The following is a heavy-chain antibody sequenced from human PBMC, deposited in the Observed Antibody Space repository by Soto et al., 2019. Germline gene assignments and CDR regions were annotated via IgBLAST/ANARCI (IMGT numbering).Heavy chain of an antibody. Sequence: QVHLVQSGAEVKKPGASVKVSCQGSGYAFTTYGITWVRQAPGQGLEWMGWISDHNGNTNYAQKLQGRVTGTRDTSTSTAYMELRSLRYDDTAVSYCARGRYGDYWGQGALVTVSS. CDR3: ARGRYGDY. J-gene: IGHJ4*02. D-gene: IGHD1-1*01. CDR2: ISDHNGNT. V-gene: IGHV1-18*01. CDR1: GYAFTTYG.